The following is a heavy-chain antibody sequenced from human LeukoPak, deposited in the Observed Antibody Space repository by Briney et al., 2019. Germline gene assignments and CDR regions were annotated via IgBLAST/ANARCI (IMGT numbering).Heavy chain of an antibody. D-gene: IGHD3-3*01. CDR1: GFTFDDYA. J-gene: IGHJ4*02. Sequence: GGSLRLSCAASGFTFDDYAMHWVRQAPGKGLEWVSGISWNSGSIGYADSVKGRFTISRDNAKNSLYLQMNSLRAEDTAVYYCATYYDLWSGYYNYWGQGTLVTVSS. V-gene: IGHV3-9*01. CDR2: ISWNSGSI. CDR3: ATYYDLWSGYYNY.